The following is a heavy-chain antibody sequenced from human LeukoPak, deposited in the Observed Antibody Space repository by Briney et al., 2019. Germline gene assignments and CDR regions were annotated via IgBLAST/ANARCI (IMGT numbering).Heavy chain of an antibody. J-gene: IGHJ5*02. CDR2: ISGGSDST. CDR1: GFTFSSYA. D-gene: IGHD3-16*01. CDR3: ATKRGEGTQLNYMWFDP. Sequence: PGGSLRLSCAASGFTFSSYAMTWVRQAPGKGLEWVSSISGGSDSTYYADSVKGRCTISRDNSKSMPYLQMNSLRAEDTAIYYCATKRGEGTQLNYMWFDPWGQGTLVTVSS. V-gene: IGHV3-23*01.